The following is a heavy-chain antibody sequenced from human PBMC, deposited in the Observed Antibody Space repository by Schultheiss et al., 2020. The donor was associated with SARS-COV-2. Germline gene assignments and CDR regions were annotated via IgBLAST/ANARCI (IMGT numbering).Heavy chain of an antibody. D-gene: IGHD6-19*01. J-gene: IGHJ4*02. V-gene: IGHV4-34*01. CDR2: INHSGST. CDR3: ARSGDSSVDY. Sequence: LRLSCAVYGGSFSGYYWSWIRHPPGKGLEWIGEINHSGSTNYNPSLKSRVTISVDTSKNQFSLKVSSVTAADTAVYYCARSGDSSVDYWGQGTLVTVSS. CDR1: GGSFSGYY.